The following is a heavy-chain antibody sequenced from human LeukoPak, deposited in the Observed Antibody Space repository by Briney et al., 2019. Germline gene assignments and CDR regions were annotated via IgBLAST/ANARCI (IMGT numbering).Heavy chain of an antibody. D-gene: IGHD6-13*01. CDR3: TKDVAAAGTGGFDY. Sequence: GGSLRLSCAASGFTFSSYSMNWVRQAPGKGLEWVSSISSSSSYIYYADSVKGRFTISKDNAKNSLYLQMNSLRAEDMALYYCTKDVAAAGTGGFDYWGQGTLVTVSS. CDR1: GFTFSSYS. CDR2: ISSSSSYI. J-gene: IGHJ4*02. V-gene: IGHV3-21*01.